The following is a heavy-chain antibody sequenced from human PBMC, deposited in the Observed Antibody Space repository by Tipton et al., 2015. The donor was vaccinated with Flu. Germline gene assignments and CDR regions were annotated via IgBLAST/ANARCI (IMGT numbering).Heavy chain of an antibody. Sequence: TLSLTCTVSGGSIRGYYWNWIRQFPGKGLEWIGFVYYTGSTNYKSSLKSRVTISTDTSTNQVSLKLSSVTAADTAVYYCARGTTASLRGGNWFDPWGQGTLVTVSS. CDR1: GGSIRGYY. CDR3: ARGTTASLRGGNWFDP. J-gene: IGHJ5*02. V-gene: IGHV4-59*12. D-gene: IGHD4-11*01. CDR2: VYYTGST.